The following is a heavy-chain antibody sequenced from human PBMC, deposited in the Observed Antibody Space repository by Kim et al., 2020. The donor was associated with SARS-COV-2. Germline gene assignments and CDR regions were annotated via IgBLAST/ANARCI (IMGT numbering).Heavy chain of an antibody. D-gene: IGHD2-21*02. CDR2: IKPKSGGT. V-gene: IGHV1-2*06. J-gene: IGHJ3*02. CDR3: ARETYCGGDCWDAFDI. Sequence: ASVKVSCKASGYIFTGYYMHWVRQAPGQGLEWMGRIKPKSGGTTYAQKFQGRVTMTRDTSISTAYMELSRLRSDDTAVYYCARETYCGGDCWDAFDIWGQGTMVTVSA. CDR1: GYIFTGYY.